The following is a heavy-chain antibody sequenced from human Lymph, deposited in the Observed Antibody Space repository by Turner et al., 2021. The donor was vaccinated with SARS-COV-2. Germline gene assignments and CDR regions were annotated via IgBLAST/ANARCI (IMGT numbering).Heavy chain of an antibody. CDR3: ARDLQLYGMDV. D-gene: IGHD1-1*01. J-gene: IGHJ6*02. CDR2: IYSGGST. Sequence: EVRLVETGGALIQPGGSLLPSCAASGFIVSSNYMNWVRQAPGKGLEWVSLIYSGGSTYYADAVKGRFTISRDNSKNTLYLQMNSLRAEDTAVYYCARDLQLYGMDVWGQGTTVTVSS. CDR1: GFIVSSNY. V-gene: IGHV3-53*02.